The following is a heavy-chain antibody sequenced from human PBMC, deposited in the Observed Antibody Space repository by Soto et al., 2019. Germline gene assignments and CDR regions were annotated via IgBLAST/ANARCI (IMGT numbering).Heavy chain of an antibody. CDR1: GYTLTELS. D-gene: IGHD3-10*01. Sequence: ASVKVSCKVSGYTLTELSMHWVRQAPGKGLEWMGGFDPEDGETIYAQKFQGRVTMTEDTSTDTAYMELSSLRSEDTAVYYCATDLYRITTVRGVMGYWGQGTLVTVSS. J-gene: IGHJ4*02. V-gene: IGHV1-24*01. CDR2: FDPEDGET. CDR3: ATDLYRITTVRGVMGY.